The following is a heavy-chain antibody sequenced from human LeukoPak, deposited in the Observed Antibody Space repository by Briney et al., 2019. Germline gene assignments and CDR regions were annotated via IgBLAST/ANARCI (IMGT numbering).Heavy chain of an antibody. V-gene: IGHV3-23*01. CDR2: IGGSGGST. D-gene: IGHD3-3*01. CDR1: GLTFSSYA. CDR3: AKLGDSSLRFIDY. J-gene: IGHJ4*02. Sequence: GGSLRLSCAASGLTFSSYAMSWVRQAPGKGLDWVSRIGGSGGSTFYADSVKGRFTISRDNSKNTLYLQMNSLRAEDTAIYYCAKLGDSSLRFIDYWGQGALVTVSS.